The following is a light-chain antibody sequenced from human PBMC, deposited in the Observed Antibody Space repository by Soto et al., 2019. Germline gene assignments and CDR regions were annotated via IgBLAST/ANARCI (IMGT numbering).Light chain of an antibody. CDR2: EVT. Sequence: QSVLTQPASVAGSPGQSITISGTGTSSDIGRFNYVSWYQQHPGKAPKLIIYEVTNRPSGVSNRFSGSKSGNTASLTISGLQSEDEADYYCSSYTSSSTLLYVFGTGTKVTVL. J-gene: IGLJ1*01. V-gene: IGLV2-14*01. CDR1: SSDIGRFNY. CDR3: SSYTSSSTLLYV.